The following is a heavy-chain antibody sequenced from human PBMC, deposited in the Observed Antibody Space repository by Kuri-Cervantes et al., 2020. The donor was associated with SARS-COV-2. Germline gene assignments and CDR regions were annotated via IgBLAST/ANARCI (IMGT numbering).Heavy chain of an antibody. CDR2: IYYSGST. CDR1: GGSISSGGYY. V-gene: IGHV4-31*03. CDR3: ARDSLWFGGYVGSFDY. D-gene: IGHD3-10*01. Sequence: LRLSCTVSGGSISSGGYYWSWIRQHPGKGLEWIGYIYYSGSTYYNPSLKSRVTISVDTSKNQFSLKLSSVTAADTAVYYCARDSLWFGGYVGSFDYWGQGTLVTVSS. J-gene: IGHJ4*02.